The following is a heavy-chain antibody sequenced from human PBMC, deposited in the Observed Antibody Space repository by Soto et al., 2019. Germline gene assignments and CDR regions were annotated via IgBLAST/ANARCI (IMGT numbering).Heavy chain of an antibody. V-gene: IGHV3-33*01. CDR1: GFTFSGYG. CDR3: ARGAYYDFWSGLTHYYYYYGMDV. J-gene: IGHJ6*02. D-gene: IGHD3-3*01. Sequence: GGSLRLSCAASGFTFSGYGMHWVRQAPGKGLECVAVIWYDGSNKYYADSVKGRFTISRDNSKNTLYLQMNSLRAEDTAVYYRARGAYYDFWSGLTHYYYYYGMDVWGQGTTVTVSS. CDR2: IWYDGSNK.